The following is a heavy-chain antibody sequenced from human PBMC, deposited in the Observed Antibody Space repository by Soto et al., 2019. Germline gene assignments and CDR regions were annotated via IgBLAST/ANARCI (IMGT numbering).Heavy chain of an antibody. Sequence: SETLSLTCSVSGGSISSNYWTWIRQPPGKGREWSGYVYHRGSTNYTPSLKRRVTTSEDTSKSKFSLKVNSLTAADRAAYYCARYRREAVAGYTPDNWGQGILVTSPQ. D-gene: IGHD6-13*01. V-gene: IGHV4-59*01. CDR2: VYHRGST. CDR3: ARYRREAVAGYTPDN. CDR1: GGSISSNY. J-gene: IGHJ4*02.